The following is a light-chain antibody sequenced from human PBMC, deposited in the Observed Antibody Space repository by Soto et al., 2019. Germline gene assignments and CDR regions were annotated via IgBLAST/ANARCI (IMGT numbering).Light chain of an antibody. CDR1: SSDVGAYNY. CDR3: SSYAGSNSVV. Sequence: QSALTQPPSASGSPGQSVTISCTGTSSDVGAYNYVSWYQQHPGKAPKLMIYEVSKRPSGVPDRFSGSKSGNTASLTVSGLQAEDEADYYCSSYAGSNSVVFGGGTKLTVL. CDR2: EVS. J-gene: IGLJ2*01. V-gene: IGLV2-8*01.